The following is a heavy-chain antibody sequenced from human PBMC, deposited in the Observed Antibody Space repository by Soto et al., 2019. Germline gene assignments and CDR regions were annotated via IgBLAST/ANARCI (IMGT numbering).Heavy chain of an antibody. V-gene: IGHV1-18*01. Sequence: QVQLVQSGAEVKKPGASVKVSCKASGYTFIAYGISWVRQAPGQGLEWMRWISSYNGKTNYAQKLQGRVTMTTVTSTTTAYMELRCLRSDDTAVYYCARDRPTSSIRARDYYYATDVWGQGTTVTVSS. CDR3: ARDRPTSSIRARDYYYATDV. CDR1: GYTFIAYG. J-gene: IGHJ6*02. CDR2: ISSYNGKT. D-gene: IGHD6-6*01.